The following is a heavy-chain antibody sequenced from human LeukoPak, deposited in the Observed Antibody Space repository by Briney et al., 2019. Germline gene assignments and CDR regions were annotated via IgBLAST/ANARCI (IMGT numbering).Heavy chain of an antibody. D-gene: IGHD6-19*01. Sequence: GGSLRLSCAASGFTFSSYWMTWVRQAPGKGLKGVANIKQDGVEKYYVDSVKGRFTISRDNAKNSLYLQMNSLRAEDTAVYYCARDSPIGYSSGWYYYYYHMDVWGKGTTVTISS. CDR2: IKQDGVEK. CDR1: GFTFSSYW. CDR3: ARDSPIGYSSGWYYYYYHMDV. V-gene: IGHV3-7*01. J-gene: IGHJ6*03.